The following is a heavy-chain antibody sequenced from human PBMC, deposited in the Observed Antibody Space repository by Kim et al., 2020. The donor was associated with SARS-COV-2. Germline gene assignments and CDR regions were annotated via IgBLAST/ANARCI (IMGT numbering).Heavy chain of an antibody. CDR3: ARPTTQYCGGDCYRRDLGYYYYGMDV. Sequence: ASVKVSCKASGYTFTSYYMHWVRQAPGQGLEWMGIINPSGGSTSYAQKFQGRVTMTRDTSTSTVYMELSSLRSEDTAVYYCARPTTQYCGGDCYRRDLGYYYYGMDVWGQGTTVTVSS. CDR1: GYTFTSYY. J-gene: IGHJ6*02. V-gene: IGHV1-46*01. CDR2: INPSGGST. D-gene: IGHD2-21*02.